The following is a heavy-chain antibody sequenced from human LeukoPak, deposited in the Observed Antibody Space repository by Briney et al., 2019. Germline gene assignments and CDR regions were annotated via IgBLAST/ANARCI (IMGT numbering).Heavy chain of an antibody. V-gene: IGHV3-30*01. CDR3: ARTGITYYDFWSGYYNDYFDY. J-gene: IGHJ4*02. D-gene: IGHD3-3*01. Sequence: GGSLRLSCAASGFTFSSYAMHWVRQAPGKGLEWVAVISYDGSNKYYADSVKGRFTISRDNSKNTLYLQMNSLRAEDTAVYYCARTGITYYDFWSGYYNDYFDYWGQGNLVTVSS. CDR2: ISYDGSNK. CDR1: GFTFSSYA.